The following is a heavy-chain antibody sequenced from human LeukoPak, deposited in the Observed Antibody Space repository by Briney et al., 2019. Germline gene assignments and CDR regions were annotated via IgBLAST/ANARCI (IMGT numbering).Heavy chain of an antibody. CDR3: ARGPGSGSYYAWFDP. Sequence: SETLSLTCAVYGGSLSTYYWSWIRQPPGKGLEWIGEINHKGDTQYNPSLKGRVTISVDTSKDEFSLKMRSMTAADTAVYYCARGPGSGSYYAWFDPWGQGTLVTVSS. V-gene: IGHV4-34*01. J-gene: IGHJ5*02. CDR2: INHKGDT. D-gene: IGHD1-26*01. CDR1: GGSLSTYY.